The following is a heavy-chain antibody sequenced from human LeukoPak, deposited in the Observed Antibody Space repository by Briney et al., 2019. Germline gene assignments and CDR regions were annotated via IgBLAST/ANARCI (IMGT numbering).Heavy chain of an antibody. J-gene: IGHJ4*02. CDR1: GYTFTNYY. CDR3: ARDREEGYNSYYFDS. CDR2: INPSGGST. Sequence: ASVKVSCKASGYTFTNYYMHWVRQAPGQGLEWMGIINPSGGSTGYAQKFQGRFTMTRDTSTTTVYMELSSLRSEDTAVYYCARDREEGYNSYYFDSWGQGTLVIVSS. D-gene: IGHD5-24*01. V-gene: IGHV1-46*01.